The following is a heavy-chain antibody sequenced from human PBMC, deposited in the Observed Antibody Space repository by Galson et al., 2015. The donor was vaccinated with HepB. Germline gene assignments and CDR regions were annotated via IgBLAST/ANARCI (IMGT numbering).Heavy chain of an antibody. Sequence: SLRLSCAASGFPFSSYEMNWVRQAPGKGPEWLSYISATSSTIFYADSVKGRFTVSRDNAKNSLYLEMNGLRAEDTAVYYCARDGAAIFGVGSWFDPWGQGTLVTVTS. J-gene: IGHJ5*02. CDR3: ARDGAAIFGVGSWFDP. CDR2: ISATSSTI. V-gene: IGHV3-48*03. D-gene: IGHD3-3*01. CDR1: GFPFSSYE.